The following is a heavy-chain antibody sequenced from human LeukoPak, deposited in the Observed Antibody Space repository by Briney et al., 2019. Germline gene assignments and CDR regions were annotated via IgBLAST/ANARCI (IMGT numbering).Heavy chain of an antibody. Sequence: PSETLSLTCTVSGGSISSGGYYWSWIRQHPGKGLEWIGYIYYSGSTYYNPSLKSRVTISVDTSKNQFSLKLSSVTAADTAVYYCASGFRGPFWLVPATASDYYGMDVWGQGTTVTVSS. CDR1: GGSISSGGYY. CDR2: IYYSGST. V-gene: IGHV4-31*03. J-gene: IGHJ6*02. D-gene: IGHD2-2*01. CDR3: ASGFRGPFWLVPATASDYYGMDV.